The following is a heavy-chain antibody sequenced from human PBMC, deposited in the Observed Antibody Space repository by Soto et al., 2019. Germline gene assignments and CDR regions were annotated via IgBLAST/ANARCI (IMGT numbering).Heavy chain of an antibody. J-gene: IGHJ5*02. D-gene: IGHD6-6*01. CDR1: GGSFSGNY. CDR2: INRSGST. V-gene: IGHV4-34*01. CDR3: ARGRRQQLVRSAASDWFDP. Sequence: QVQLQQWGAGLLKPSETLSLTCAVYGGSFSGNYWSWIRQPPGKGLEWIGEINRSGSTNSNTSLKSRVTISVDTSKNQFSLKLSSVTAADTAVYFCARGRRQQLVRSAASDWFDPWGQGTLVTVSS.